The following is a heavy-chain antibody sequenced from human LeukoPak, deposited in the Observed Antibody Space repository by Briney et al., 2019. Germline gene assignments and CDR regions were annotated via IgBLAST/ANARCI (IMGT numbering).Heavy chain of an antibody. Sequence: GLSLRLSCVDCGFTFRSYEMNWVRQAPATALEGASYISSHCCNKYYPEFVKGRFTISRDNAKNSLYLQMNSLRAEDTAVYYCARVKVVAATRFDPWGQGTLVTVSS. J-gene: IGHJ5*02. CDR3: ARVKVVAATRFDP. D-gene: IGHD2-15*01. CDR1: GFTFRSYE. CDR2: ISSHCCNK. V-gene: IGHV3-48*03.